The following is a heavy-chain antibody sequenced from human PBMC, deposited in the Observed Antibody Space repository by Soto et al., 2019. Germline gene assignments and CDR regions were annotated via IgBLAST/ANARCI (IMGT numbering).Heavy chain of an antibody. CDR1: GGSITRGGYY. Sequence: QVQLQESGPGLVKPSETLSLTCTVSGGSITRGGYYWSWIRQHPGKGLEWIGYIYNIVTTYYNPSLKSRVTISVDTSKNQFSLKLTSVTAADTAVYYCARDPAPWGQGTLVTVSS. CDR2: IYNIVTT. J-gene: IGHJ5*02. V-gene: IGHV4-31*03. CDR3: ARDPAP.